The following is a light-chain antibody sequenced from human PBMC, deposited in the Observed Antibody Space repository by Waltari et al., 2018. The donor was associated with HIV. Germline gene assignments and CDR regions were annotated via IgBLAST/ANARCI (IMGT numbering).Light chain of an antibody. CDR2: WAT. V-gene: IGKV4-1*01. CDR1: QRVLYSSNNKNY. Sequence: DIVMTPSPDSLAVSLGERAPINCKSSQRVLYSSNNKNYLAWYQQKPGQPPKLLIYWATTRESGVPDRFSGSGSGTDFTLTISSLQAEDVAVYYCQQYYSTPLTFGGGTTVEIK. J-gene: IGKJ4*01. CDR3: QQYYSTPLT.